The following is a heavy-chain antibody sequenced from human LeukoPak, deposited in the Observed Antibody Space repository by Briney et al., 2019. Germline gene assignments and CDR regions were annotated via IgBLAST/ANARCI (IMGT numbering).Heavy chain of an antibody. V-gene: IGHV3-30*04. CDR3: AREAYYDFWSGYYRGAFDI. CDR1: GFTFSSYA. D-gene: IGHD3-3*01. CDR2: ISYDGSNK. Sequence: GGSLRLSCAASGFTFSSYAMHWVRQAPGKGLEWVAVISYDGSNKYYADSVKGRFTISRDNSKNTLYLQMNSLRAEDTAVYYCAREAYYDFWSGYYRGAFDIWGQGTMVTVSS. J-gene: IGHJ3*02.